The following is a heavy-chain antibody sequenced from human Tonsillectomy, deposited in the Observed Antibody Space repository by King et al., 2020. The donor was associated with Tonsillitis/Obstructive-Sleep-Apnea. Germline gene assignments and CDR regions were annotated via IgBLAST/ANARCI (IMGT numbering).Heavy chain of an antibody. D-gene: IGHD3-9*01. Sequence: VQLQESGPGLVKPSQTLSLTCTVSGGSISSGGYYWSWIRQHPGKGLEWIGYIYYSGSTYYNPSLKSRVSISVDTSKNQFSLKLSSVTAADTAVYYCARGGDILTCYGVAFDYWGQGTLVTVSS. V-gene: IGHV4-31*03. CDR1: GGSISSGGYY. CDR2: IYYSGST. J-gene: IGHJ4*02. CDR3: ARGGDILTCYGVAFDY.